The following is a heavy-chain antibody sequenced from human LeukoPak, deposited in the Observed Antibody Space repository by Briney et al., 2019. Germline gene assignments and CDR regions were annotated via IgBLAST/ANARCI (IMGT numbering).Heavy chain of an antibody. V-gene: IGHV1-8*01. CDR1: GYTFTSYD. D-gene: IGHD3-3*01. CDR2: MNPNSGNT. Sequence: ASVKVSCKASGYTFTSYDINWVRQATGQGLEWMGWMNPNSGNTGYAQKFQGRVTMTRNTSISTAYMELSSLRSEDTAVYYCARAARGAHYDFRSGPNPNTYYYYYYMDVWGKGTTVTVSS. J-gene: IGHJ6*03. CDR3: ARAARGAHYDFRSGPNPNTYYYYYYMDV.